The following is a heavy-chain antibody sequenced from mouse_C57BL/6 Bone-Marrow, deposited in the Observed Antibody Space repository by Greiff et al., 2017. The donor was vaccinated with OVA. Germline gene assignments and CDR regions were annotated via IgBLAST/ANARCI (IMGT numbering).Heavy chain of an antibody. CDR3: ARIYYGFAY. J-gene: IGHJ3*01. D-gene: IGHD1-1*01. V-gene: IGHV1-64*01. CDR1: GYTFTSYW. Sequence: QVQLKQSGAELVKPGASVKLSCKASGYTFTSYWMHWVKQRPGQGLEWIGMIHPNSGSTNYNEKFKSKATLTVDKSSSTAYMQLSSLTSEDSAVYYCARIYYGFAYWGQGTLVTVSA. CDR2: IHPNSGST.